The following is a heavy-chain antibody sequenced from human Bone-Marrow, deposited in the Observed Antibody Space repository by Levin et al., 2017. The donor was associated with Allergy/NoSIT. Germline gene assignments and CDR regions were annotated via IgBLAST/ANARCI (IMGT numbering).Heavy chain of an antibody. CDR3: AKGIDYGDYEFDS. CDR2: ISGSGAST. CDR1: GLTFSSYA. V-gene: IGHV3-23*01. J-gene: IGHJ4*02. Sequence: ASVKVSCTLSGLTFSSYAMGWVRQAPGKGLDWVSAISGSGASTYDADFVKGRFAISRDNLVNTVYLQMNNLRREDTAVYYCAKGIDYGDYEFDSWGQGTLVSVSS. D-gene: IGHD4-17*01.